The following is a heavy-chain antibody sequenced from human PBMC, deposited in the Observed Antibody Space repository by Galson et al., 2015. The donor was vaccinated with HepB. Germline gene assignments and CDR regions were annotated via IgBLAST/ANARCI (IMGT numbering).Heavy chain of an antibody. CDR2: IVVGSGNT. CDR1: GFTFTSSA. CDR3: AASRHEVPAAAYYYYGMDV. D-gene: IGHD2-2*01. Sequence: SVKVSCKASGFTFTSSAMQWVRQARGQRLEWIGWIVVGSGNTNYAQKFQERVTITRDMSTSTAYMELSSLRSEDTAVYYCAASRHEVPAAAYYYYGMDVWGQGTTVTVSS. J-gene: IGHJ6*02. V-gene: IGHV1-58*02.